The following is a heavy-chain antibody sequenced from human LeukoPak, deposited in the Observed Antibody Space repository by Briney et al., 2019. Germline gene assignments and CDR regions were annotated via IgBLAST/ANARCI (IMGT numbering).Heavy chain of an antibody. J-gene: IGHJ4*02. CDR2: IYYSGST. Sequence: PSETLSLTCTVSGGSIRSGNYYWSWIRQPPGKGLEWIGYIYYSGSTSYNPSLKSRVTMSIDTSKNQFSLKLSSVTAADTAVYYCARDGSSGWYDYWGQGTLVTVSS. D-gene: IGHD6-19*01. V-gene: IGHV4-30-4*08. CDR1: GGSIRSGNYY. CDR3: ARDGSSGWYDY.